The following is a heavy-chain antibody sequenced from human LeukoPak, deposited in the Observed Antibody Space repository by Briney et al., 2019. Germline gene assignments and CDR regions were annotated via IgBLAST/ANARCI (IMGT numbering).Heavy chain of an antibody. Sequence: SETLSLTCTVSGGSIISNCWSWIRQSAGTGLEWIGRIYGSGITDYNPSLKSRVTMSLDTSRKQFSLRLTSVTAADTAVYYCARLKFYDSTGYSPGYYMDVWGKGTTVSVFS. CDR3: ARLKFYDSTGYSPGYYMDV. V-gene: IGHV4-4*07. D-gene: IGHD3-22*01. J-gene: IGHJ6*03. CDR1: GGSIISNC. CDR2: IYGSGIT.